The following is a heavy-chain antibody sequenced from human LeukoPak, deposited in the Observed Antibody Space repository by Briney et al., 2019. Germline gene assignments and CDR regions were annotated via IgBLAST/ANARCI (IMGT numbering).Heavy chain of an antibody. CDR3: ARDPTMVAASSLSDY. CDR1: GYTFTGYY. J-gene: IGHJ4*02. V-gene: IGHV1-2*02. D-gene: IGHD2-15*01. CDR2: INPNSGGT. Sequence: ASVKVSCKASGYTFTGYYIHWVRQAPGQGLECMGWINPNSGGTNYAQKFRGRVTMTRDTSISTAYMELSRLRSDDTAVYYCARDPTMVAASSLSDYWGQGTLVTVSS.